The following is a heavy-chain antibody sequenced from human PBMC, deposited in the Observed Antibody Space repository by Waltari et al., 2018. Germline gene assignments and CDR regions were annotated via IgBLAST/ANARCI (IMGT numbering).Heavy chain of an antibody. Sequence: QVQLQQWGAGLLKPSETLSLTCAVYGGSFSVYYWSWIRQPPGKGLEWIGESNRSGRTNYNPSIKSRVTISLDTSKNHFSLKLSSVTAADTAVYYCARADRGPRSGSSATPAWGPWGQGTLVTVSS. V-gene: IGHV4-34*01. J-gene: IGHJ5*02. CDR2: SNRSGRT. CDR3: ARADRGPRSGSSATPAWGP. D-gene: IGHD1-26*01. CDR1: GGSFSVYY.